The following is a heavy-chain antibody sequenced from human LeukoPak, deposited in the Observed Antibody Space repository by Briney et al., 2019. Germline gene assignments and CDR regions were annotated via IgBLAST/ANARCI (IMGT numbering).Heavy chain of an antibody. D-gene: IGHD4-17*01. CDR3: ARSYGDYITGAYAFDV. J-gene: IGHJ3*01. V-gene: IGHV4-59*08. CDR1: GGSISSYY. Sequence: SETLSLTCTVSGGSISSYYWSWIRQPPGKGLEWIGYIYYSGSTNYNPSLKRRLTISVDTSKNQFSLKLSSVTAADSAVYYCARSYGDYITGAYAFDVWGQGTMVTVSS. CDR2: IYYSGST.